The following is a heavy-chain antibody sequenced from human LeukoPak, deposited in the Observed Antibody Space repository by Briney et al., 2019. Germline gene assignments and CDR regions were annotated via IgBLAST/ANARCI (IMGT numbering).Heavy chain of an antibody. D-gene: IGHD6-13*01. V-gene: IGHV3-7*01. J-gene: IGHJ4*02. CDR1: GFTFSSYW. Sequence: AGGSLRLSCAASGFTFSSYWMSWVRQAPGKGLEWVANIKQDGSEKYYVDSVKGRFTISRDNAKNSLYLQMNSLRAEDTAVYYCARDLVQQQLAVFDYWGQGTLVTVSS. CDR3: ARDLVQQQLAVFDY. CDR2: IKQDGSEK.